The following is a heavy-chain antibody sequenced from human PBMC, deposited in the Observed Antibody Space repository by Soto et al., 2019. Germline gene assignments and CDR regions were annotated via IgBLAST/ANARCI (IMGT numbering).Heavy chain of an antibody. Sequence: QVTLKESGPVLVKPTETLTLTCTVSGFSLSTARMGVSWIRQPPGKALEGLSHIFSNNEKSYSTSLKSRLTISTNTSKSQVVLTMTTMDPIDTATYSSARMRRSSWQHHDAFDIWGQGTMVTVSS. CDR2: IFSNNEK. J-gene: IGHJ3*02. CDR3: ARMRRSSWQHHDAFDI. V-gene: IGHV2-26*01. D-gene: IGHD6-13*01. CDR1: GFSLSTARMG.